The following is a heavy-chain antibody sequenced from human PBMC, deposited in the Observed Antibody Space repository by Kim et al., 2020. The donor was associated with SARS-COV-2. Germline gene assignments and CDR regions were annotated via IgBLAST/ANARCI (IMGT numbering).Heavy chain of an antibody. J-gene: IGHJ4*02. CDR2: ISWNSGSI. CDR1: GFTFGDYA. CDR3: AKDEISHYYGSGSYYSTPLD. Sequence: GGSLRLSCAASGFTFGDYAMHWVRQAPGKGLEWVSGISWNSGSIGYADSVKGRFTISRDNAKNSLYLQMNSLRAEDTALYYCAKDEISHYYGSGSYYSTPLDWGQGALVTVSS. D-gene: IGHD3-10*01. V-gene: IGHV3-9*01.